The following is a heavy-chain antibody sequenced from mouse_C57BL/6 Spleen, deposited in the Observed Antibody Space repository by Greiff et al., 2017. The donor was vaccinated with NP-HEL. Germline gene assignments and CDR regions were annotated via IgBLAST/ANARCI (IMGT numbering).Heavy chain of an antibody. J-gene: IGHJ3*01. V-gene: IGHV5-4*01. CDR2: ISDGGSYT. D-gene: IGHD2-4*01. CDR3: ARDHYDYSFAY. CDR1: GFTFSSYA. Sequence: EVKLVESGGGLVKPGGSLKLSCAASGFTFSSYAMSWVRQTPEKRLEWVATISDGGSYTYYPDNVKGRFTISRDNAKNNLYLQMSHLKSEDTAMYYCARDHYDYSFAYWGQGTLVTVSA.